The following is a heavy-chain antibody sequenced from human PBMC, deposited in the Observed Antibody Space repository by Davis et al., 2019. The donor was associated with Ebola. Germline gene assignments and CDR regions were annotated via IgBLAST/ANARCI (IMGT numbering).Heavy chain of an antibody. Sequence: GGSLRLSCAASGFIFSDYYMSWIRQAPGKGLEWVSYISSSGSTIYYADSVKGRFTISRDNAKNSLSLQMNSLRAEDTAVYYCARLATAMVPFDYWGRGTLVTVSS. J-gene: IGHJ4*02. CDR2: ISSSGSTI. V-gene: IGHV3-11*04. CDR1: GFIFSDYY. CDR3: ARLATAMVPFDY. D-gene: IGHD3-10*01.